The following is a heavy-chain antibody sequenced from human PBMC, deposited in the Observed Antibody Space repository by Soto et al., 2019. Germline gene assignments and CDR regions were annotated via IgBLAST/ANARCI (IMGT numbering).Heavy chain of an antibody. J-gene: IGHJ6*03. CDR3: ATGVAASHFYYYYMDV. V-gene: IGHV3-11*01. CDR2: ISGSGSTI. Sequence: PGGSLRLSCAASGFTFSDYYMSLIRQAPGKGLEWVSYISGSGSTIYYADSVKGRFTISRDNAKNSLHLQMNSLRAEDTAVYYCATGVAASHFYYYYMDVWGKGTTVTVSS. D-gene: IGHD2-15*01. CDR1: GFTFSDYY.